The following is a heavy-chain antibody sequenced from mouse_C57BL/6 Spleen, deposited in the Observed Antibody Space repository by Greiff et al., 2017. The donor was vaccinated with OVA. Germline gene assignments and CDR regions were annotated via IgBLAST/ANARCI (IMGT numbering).Heavy chain of an antibody. J-gene: IGHJ4*01. CDR3: ARDRSGAMDY. Sequence: EVKLMESGGGLVKPGGSLKLSCAASGFTFSSYAMSWVRQTPEKRLEWVATISDGGSYTYYPDNVQGRFTISRDNAKNNLYLQLSHLKSEDTAMYYCARDRSGAMDYWGQGTSVTVSS. V-gene: IGHV5-4*01. D-gene: IGHD6-1*01. CDR2: ISDGGSYT. CDR1: GFTFSSYA.